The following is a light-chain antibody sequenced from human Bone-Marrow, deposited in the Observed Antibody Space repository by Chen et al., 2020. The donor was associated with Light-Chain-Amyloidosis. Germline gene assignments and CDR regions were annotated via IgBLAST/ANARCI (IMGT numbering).Light chain of an antibody. CDR3: QQSYSTPWT. J-gene: IGKJ1*01. V-gene: IGKV1-39*01. Sequence: DIHMSQSPCSLSASVGDRVTITCRASQSISSYLHWYQQKPGKAPKLLIYAASSLQSGVPSRFSGSGSGTDFTLTISSLQPEDFATYYCQQSYSTPWTFGQGTKVEIK. CDR2: AAS. CDR1: QSISSY.